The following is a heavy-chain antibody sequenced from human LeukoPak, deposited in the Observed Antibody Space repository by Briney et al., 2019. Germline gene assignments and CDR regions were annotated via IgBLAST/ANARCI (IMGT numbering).Heavy chain of an antibody. CDR3: ARGPLYYDYVWGSYRYYFDY. CDR1: GDSFSSNSAA. D-gene: IGHD3-16*02. V-gene: IGHV6-1*01. Sequence: SQTLSLTCAISGDSFSSNSAAWNWIRQSPSRGLEWQGRTYYRSKWYNDYAVSVKSRITINPDTSKNQFSLQLNSVTPEDTAVYYCARGPLYYDYVWGSYRYYFDYWGQGTLVTVSS. J-gene: IGHJ4*02. CDR2: TYYRSKWYN.